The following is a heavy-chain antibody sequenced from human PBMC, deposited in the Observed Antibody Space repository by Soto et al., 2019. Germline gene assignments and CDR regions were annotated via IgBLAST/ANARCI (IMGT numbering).Heavy chain of an antibody. CDR2: IHYSGNT. CDR1: DGSISGYY. V-gene: IGHV4-59*08. Sequence: PSETLSLTCTVSDGSISGYYWSWIRQPPGKGLEWIAYIHYSGNTNYNPSVRSRVTISVDTSKNQVSLKLTSVTAADTAVYYCARHVGKPIVETGSLDPWGQGSLVTVSS. CDR3: ARHVGKPIVETGSLDP. D-gene: IGHD3-10*01. J-gene: IGHJ5*02.